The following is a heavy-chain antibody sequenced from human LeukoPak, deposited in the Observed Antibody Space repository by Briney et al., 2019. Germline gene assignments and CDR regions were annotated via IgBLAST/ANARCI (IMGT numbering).Heavy chain of an antibody. CDR1: GFTFSNFW. CDR3: ANGDGFDY. D-gene: IGHD5-24*01. V-gene: IGHV3-7*01. CDR2: IKQDGSEK. J-gene: IGHJ4*02. Sequence: GGSLRLSCATSGFTFSNFWMSWVRQAPGKGLECVANIKQDGSEKYYVDSVKGRFTISRDNAKNSLYLQMNSLRAEDTAVYYCANGDGFDYWGQGTLVTVSS.